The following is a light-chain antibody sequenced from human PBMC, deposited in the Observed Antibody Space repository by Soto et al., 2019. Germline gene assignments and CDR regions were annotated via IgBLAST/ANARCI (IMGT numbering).Light chain of an antibody. CDR2: EVG. V-gene: IGLV2-14*01. CDR3: CSYVRGSIYV. J-gene: IGLJ1*01. Sequence: QSALTQPASVSGSPGQSITISCTGTSSDVGAFNYVSWYLQYPGKAPKLMIYEVGNRPSGVSNLFSGSKSGNTASLTISGLQAEDEADYYCCSYVRGSIYVFGTGTKLTVL. CDR1: SSDVGAFNY.